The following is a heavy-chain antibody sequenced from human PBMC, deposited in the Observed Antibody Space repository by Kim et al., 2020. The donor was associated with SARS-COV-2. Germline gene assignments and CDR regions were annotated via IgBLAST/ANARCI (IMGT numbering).Heavy chain of an antibody. D-gene: IGHD3-10*01. CDR3: ARSGPAGGDAFDI. J-gene: IGHJ3*02. Sequence: AQKFQGRVTITADESTSTAYMELSSLRSEDTAVYYCARSGPAGGDAFDIWGQGTMVTVSS. V-gene: IGHV1-69*01.